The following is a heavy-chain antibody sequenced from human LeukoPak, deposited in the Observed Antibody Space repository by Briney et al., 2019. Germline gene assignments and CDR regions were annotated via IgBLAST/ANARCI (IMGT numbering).Heavy chain of an antibody. CDR1: GFDFSRSD. J-gene: IGHJ4*02. CDR3: ARTRVTPGIRGLQMRYFDH. Sequence: GGSLRLSCAASGFDFSRSDMHWVRQVTGKGLEWVSGIGTAYDTFYPDSVKGRFTISRENGKNSVYLQVNSLRVDDSAVYYCARTRVTPGIRGLQMRYFDHWGQGTLVTVSS. CDR2: IGTAYDT. V-gene: IGHV3-13*01. D-gene: IGHD5-18*01.